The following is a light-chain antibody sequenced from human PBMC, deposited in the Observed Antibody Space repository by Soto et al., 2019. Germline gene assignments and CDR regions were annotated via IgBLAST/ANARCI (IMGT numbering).Light chain of an antibody. J-gene: IGLJ1*01. CDR2: DVN. Sequence: QSVLTQPPSASGSPGQSVTISCTGSRSDVGDYKYVSWYQQYPGKAPKLIIYDVNNRPSGVSDRFSGSKSGNTASLTISGLQAEDEADYYCSSYTSSSTYVFGTGTKVTVL. V-gene: IGLV2-14*01. CDR3: SSYTSSSTYV. CDR1: RSDVGDYKY.